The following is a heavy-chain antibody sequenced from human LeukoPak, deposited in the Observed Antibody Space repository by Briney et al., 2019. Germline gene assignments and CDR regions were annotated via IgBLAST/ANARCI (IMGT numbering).Heavy chain of an antibody. CDR3: ARVPYYYDSSGYYGFDP. D-gene: IGHD3-22*01. CDR2: IYTSGST. V-gene: IGHV4-59*10. CDR1: GGSFSGYY. Sequence: SETLSLTCAVYGGSFSGYYWSWIRQPPGKGLEWIGRIYTSGSTNYNPSLKSRVTISVDTSKNQFSLKLSSVTAADTAVYYCARVPYYYDSSGYYGFDPWGQGTLVTVSS. J-gene: IGHJ5*02.